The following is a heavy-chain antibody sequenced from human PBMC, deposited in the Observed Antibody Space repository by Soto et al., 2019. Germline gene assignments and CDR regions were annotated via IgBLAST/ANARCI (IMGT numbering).Heavy chain of an antibody. CDR1: GGSISSGGYY. J-gene: IGHJ3*02. D-gene: IGHD2-21*02. V-gene: IGHV4-31*03. CDR2: IYYSGST. Sequence: SETLSLTCTVSGGSISSGGYYWSWVRQHPGKGLEWIGYIYYSGSTYYNPSPKSRVTISVDTSKNQFSLKLSSVTAADTAVYYCARGAVKSDPDAFDIWGQGTMVTVS. CDR3: ARGAVKSDPDAFDI.